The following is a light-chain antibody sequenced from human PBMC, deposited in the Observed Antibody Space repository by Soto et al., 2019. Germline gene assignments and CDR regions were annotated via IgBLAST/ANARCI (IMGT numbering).Light chain of an antibody. J-gene: IGLJ1*01. CDR2: EVN. Sequence: QSALTQPPSASGSPGQSVTISCTGTSSDVGGYNYVSWYQQYPGKVPKLMVYEVNKRPSGVPDRFSGSKSGNTASLTVSGRQAEDEAVYYCTSYAGGNNVFGTGTKLTVL. CDR1: SSDVGGYNY. V-gene: IGLV2-8*01. CDR3: TSYAGGNNV.